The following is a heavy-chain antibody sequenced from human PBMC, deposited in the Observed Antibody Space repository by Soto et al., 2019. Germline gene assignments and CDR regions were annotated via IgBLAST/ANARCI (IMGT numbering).Heavy chain of an antibody. Sequence: EVQLLESGGDLVQPGGSLRLSCAASGFTFGSYAMSWVRQAPGKGLDWVSAISGSGGTTYYAGSVQGRFTISRDNSKNTLYLQMDSLRAEDTALYYGAKFLVETGGSSGWPWFCETWGQGTLVTVSS. J-gene: IGHJ5*02. CDR1: GFTFGSYA. CDR2: ISGSGGTT. D-gene: IGHD6-25*01. CDR3: AKFLVETGGSSGWPWFCET. V-gene: IGHV3-23*01.